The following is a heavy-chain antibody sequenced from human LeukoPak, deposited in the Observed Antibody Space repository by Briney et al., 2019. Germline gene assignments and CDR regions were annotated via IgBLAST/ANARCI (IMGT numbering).Heavy chain of an antibody. V-gene: IGHV3-23*01. D-gene: IGHD4-23*01. CDR1: GFTFSNYG. CDR2: ISDST. CDR3: AKDRRSYGGTSFDS. Sequence: GGSLRLSCAASGFTFSNYGMSWVRQAPGEGLEWVSLISDSTWYADSVKGRFTISRDVSQNTLYPQMNSLRAEDTAVYYCAKDRRSYGGTSFDSWGQGTLVTVSS. J-gene: IGHJ4*02.